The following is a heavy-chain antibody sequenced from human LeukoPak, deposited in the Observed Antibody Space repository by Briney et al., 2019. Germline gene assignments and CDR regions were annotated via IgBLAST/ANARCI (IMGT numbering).Heavy chain of an antibody. CDR2: NYSSGHT. CDR1: GGSISNYY. Sequence: PSETLSLTCTVSGGSISNYYWSWIRQPQGKGLEWIGYNYSSGHTNYNPSLKSRVTISVDTSKNQFSLNLRSVTAADTAVYYCARHFSGAAAPLPFDYWGQGTLVTVSS. J-gene: IGHJ4*02. V-gene: IGHV4-59*08. D-gene: IGHD6-13*01. CDR3: ARHFSGAAAPLPFDY.